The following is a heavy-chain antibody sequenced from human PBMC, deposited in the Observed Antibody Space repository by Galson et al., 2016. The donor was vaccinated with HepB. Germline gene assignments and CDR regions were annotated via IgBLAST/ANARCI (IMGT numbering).Heavy chain of an antibody. J-gene: IGHJ5*02. CDR1: GGPINSYY. Sequence: SETLSLTCTVSGGPINSYYWSWIRQSVGKGLEWIGRIYSSGHTNYNPSLKSRATMSVDRSKKQVSLEVSSVTAADTAVYYCARDMESSIWPGWFDPWGQGSLVTVSS. D-gene: IGHD6-13*01. CDR2: IYSSGHT. V-gene: IGHV4-4*07. CDR3: ARDMESSIWPGWFDP.